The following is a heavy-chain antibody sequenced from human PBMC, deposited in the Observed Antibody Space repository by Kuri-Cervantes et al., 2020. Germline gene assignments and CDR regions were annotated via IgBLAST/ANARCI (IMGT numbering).Heavy chain of an antibody. CDR1: GYTFTGYY. J-gene: IGHJ4*02. Sequence: ASVKVSCKASGYTFTGYYMHWVRQAPGQGLEWMGWINPNSGGTNYAQKFQGRVTITRDRSMSTAYMELSSLRSEDTAMYYCARYLLGIMITFGGVIVIRFDYWGQGTLVTVSS. CDR2: INPNSGGT. V-gene: IGHV1-2*02. CDR3: ARYLLGIMITFGGVIVIRFDY. D-gene: IGHD3-16*02.